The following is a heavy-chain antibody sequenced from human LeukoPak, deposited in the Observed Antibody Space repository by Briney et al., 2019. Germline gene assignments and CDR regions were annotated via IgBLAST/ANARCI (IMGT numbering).Heavy chain of an antibody. V-gene: IGHV1-2*02. Sequence: ASVKVSCKASGYTFTGYYMHWVRQAPGQGLEGMGWINPNSGGTNYAQKFQGRVTMNRDTSISTAYMELSRLRSDDTAVYYCASRGILTGYPDYGMDVWGQGTTVTVSS. D-gene: IGHD3-9*01. CDR1: GYTFTGYY. J-gene: IGHJ6*02. CDR3: ASRGILTGYPDYGMDV. CDR2: INPNSGGT.